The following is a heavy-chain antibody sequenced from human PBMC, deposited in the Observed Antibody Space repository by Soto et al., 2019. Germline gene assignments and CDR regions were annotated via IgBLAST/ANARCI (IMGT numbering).Heavy chain of an antibody. D-gene: IGHD5-12*01. Sequence: ASVKVSCKASRYTFTSYDFYWVRQATGQGLEWMGWINPKSGNTGDAQKFQGRVTMTRYTSMSTAYMELSSLRSEDTAVYYCARRLGYSGYDPYYFDYWGQGTLVTVSS. CDR3: ARRLGYSGYDPYYFDY. CDR1: RYTFTSYD. CDR2: INPKSGNT. V-gene: IGHV1-8*01. J-gene: IGHJ4*02.